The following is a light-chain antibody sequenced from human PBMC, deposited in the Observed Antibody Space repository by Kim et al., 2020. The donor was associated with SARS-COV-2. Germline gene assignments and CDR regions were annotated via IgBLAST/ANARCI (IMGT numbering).Light chain of an antibody. CDR1: KLGNEY. J-gene: IGLJ1*01. V-gene: IGLV3-1*01. CDR3: QAWDSSTALYV. Sequence: PVQTASISCTGDKLGNEYASWYQQRPGPSPVLVIYQNTKRPSGLPERFSGSNSGNTATLTISGTQAMDEADYYCQAWDSSTALYVFGAGTRVTVL. CDR2: QNT.